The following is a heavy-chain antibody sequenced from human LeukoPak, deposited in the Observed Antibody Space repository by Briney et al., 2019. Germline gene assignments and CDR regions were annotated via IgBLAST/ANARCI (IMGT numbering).Heavy chain of an antibody. CDR3: ARDRSSGYYGDWFDP. D-gene: IGHD3-22*01. Sequence: PSETLSLTCTVSGGSISSYYWSWIRQPAGKGLEWIGRIYTSGSTNYNPSLKSRVTMSVDTSKNQFSLKLSSVTAADTAVYYCARDRSSGYYGDWFDPWGQGTLVTVSS. V-gene: IGHV4-4*07. CDR2: IYTSGST. CDR1: GGSISSYY. J-gene: IGHJ5*02.